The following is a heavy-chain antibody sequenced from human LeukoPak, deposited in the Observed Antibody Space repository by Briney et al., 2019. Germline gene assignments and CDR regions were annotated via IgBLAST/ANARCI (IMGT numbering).Heavy chain of an antibody. Sequence: SGPTLVKPTQTLTLTCTFSGFSLSNTGVGVGWIRQPPGKALEWLAFISWDDDKRYSPFLRSRLTISKDTSENQVVLIMTNMDPMDTASYYCAHSGWSGSFDYWGQGTLVTVSS. J-gene: IGHJ4*02. V-gene: IGHV2-5*02. CDR3: AHSGWSGSFDY. D-gene: IGHD3-3*01. CDR2: ISWDDDK. CDR1: GFSLSNTGVG.